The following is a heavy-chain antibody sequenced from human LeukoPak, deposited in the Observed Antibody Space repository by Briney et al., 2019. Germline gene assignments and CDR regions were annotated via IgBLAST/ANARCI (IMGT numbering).Heavy chain of an antibody. V-gene: IGHV3-7*01. J-gene: IGHJ4*02. CDR2: IKQDGSEK. D-gene: IGHD4-17*01. CDR1: GFTFSSYW. Sequence: GGSLRLSCAASGFTFSSYWMSWVRQAPGKGLEWVANIKQDGSEKYYVDSVKGRFTISRDNAKNSLYLQINSLRAEDTAVYYRAFPGDYGPFDYWGQGTLVTVSS. CDR3: AFPGDYGPFDY.